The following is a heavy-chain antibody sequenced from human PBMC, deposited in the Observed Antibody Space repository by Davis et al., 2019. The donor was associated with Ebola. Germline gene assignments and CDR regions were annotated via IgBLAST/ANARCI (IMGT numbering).Heavy chain of an antibody. CDR3: ARGPGPAGWWDLDY. J-gene: IGHJ4*02. CDR2: IYTSGST. CDR1: GGSISSSSYY. V-gene: IGHV4-61*02. Sequence: PSETLSLTCTVSGGSISSSSYYWGWIRQPAGKGLEWIGRIYTSGSTNYNPSLKSRVTMSVDTSKNQFSLKLSSVTAADTAVYYCARGPGPAGWWDLDYWGQGTLVTVSS. D-gene: IGHD2-15*01.